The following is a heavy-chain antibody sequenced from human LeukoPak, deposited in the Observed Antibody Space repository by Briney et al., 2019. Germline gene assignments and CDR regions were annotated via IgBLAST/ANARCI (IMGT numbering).Heavy chain of an antibody. Sequence: PSETLSLTCTVSGGSISSSSYYWGWIRQPPGKGLEWIGSIYYSGSTYYNPSLKSRVTISVDTSKNQFSLKLSSVTAADTAVYYCARVSGWYSTAGSDFDYWGQGTLVTVSS. CDR2: IYYSGST. J-gene: IGHJ4*02. D-gene: IGHD6-19*01. CDR3: ARVSGWYSTAGSDFDY. V-gene: IGHV4-39*07. CDR1: GGSISSSSYY.